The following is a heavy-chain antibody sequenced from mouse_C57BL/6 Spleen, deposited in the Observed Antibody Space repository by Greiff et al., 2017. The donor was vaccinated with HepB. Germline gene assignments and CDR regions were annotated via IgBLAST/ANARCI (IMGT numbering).Heavy chain of an antibody. V-gene: IGHV3-6*01. CDR2: ISYDGSN. Sequence: VQLQQSGPGLVKPSQSLSLTCSVTGYFITSGYYWNWIRQFPGNKLEWMGYISYDGSNNYNPSLKNRISITRDTSKNQFFLKLNSVTTEDTATYYCARDDDGYLFAYWGQGTLVTVSA. D-gene: IGHD2-3*01. CDR1: GYFITSGYY. J-gene: IGHJ3*01. CDR3: ARDDDGYLFAY.